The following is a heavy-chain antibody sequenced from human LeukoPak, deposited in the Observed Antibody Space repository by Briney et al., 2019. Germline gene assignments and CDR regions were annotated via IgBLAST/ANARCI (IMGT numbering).Heavy chain of an antibody. V-gene: IGHV3-48*01. CDR3: ARSRSGYYYDSSGYTPPYYFDY. CDR1: GFTFSSYS. Sequence: GGSLRLSCAASGFTFSSYSMNWVRQAPGKGLEWVSYISSSSSTIYYADSVKGRFTISRDNAKNSLYLQMNSLRAEDTAVYYCARSRSGYYYDSSGYTPPYYFDYWGQGTLVTVSS. CDR2: ISSSSSTI. D-gene: IGHD3-22*01. J-gene: IGHJ4*02.